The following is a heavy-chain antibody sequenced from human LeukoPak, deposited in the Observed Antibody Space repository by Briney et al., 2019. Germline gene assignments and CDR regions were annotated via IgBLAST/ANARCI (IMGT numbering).Heavy chain of an antibody. CDR2: ISGSGGST. D-gene: IGHD3-10*01. J-gene: IGHJ4*02. CDR3: ATHLLWFGELLS. V-gene: IGHV3-23*01. Sequence: GGSLRLSCAASGITFSSYAMSWVRQAPGKGLEWVSAISGSGGSTYYADSVKGRFTISRDNSKNTLYLQMNSLRAEDTAVYYCATHLLWFGELLSWGQGTLVTVSS. CDR1: GITFSSYA.